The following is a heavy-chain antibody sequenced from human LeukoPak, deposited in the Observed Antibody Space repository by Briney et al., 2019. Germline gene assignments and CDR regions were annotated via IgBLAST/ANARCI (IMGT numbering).Heavy chain of an antibody. CDR2: IRYDGSNK. D-gene: IGHD2-2*01. CDR3: AKDGEGSTSGVDY. V-gene: IGHV3-30*02. Sequence: GGSLRLSCAASGFTFSSYGIHWVRQGPGKGLEWVAFIRYDGSNKYYADSVKGRFTISRDNSKSTLYLEMNSLRGEDTAMYYCAKDGEGSTSGVDYWGQGILVTVSS. CDR1: GFTFSSYG. J-gene: IGHJ4*02.